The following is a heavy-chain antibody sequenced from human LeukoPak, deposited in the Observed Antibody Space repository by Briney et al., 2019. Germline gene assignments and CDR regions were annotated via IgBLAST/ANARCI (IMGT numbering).Heavy chain of an antibody. CDR2: ISSSSSYI. CDR1: GFTFSSYS. J-gene: IGHJ3*02. D-gene: IGHD3-22*01. CDR3: ARTYYYDSSGYYLYSNDAFDI. V-gene: IGHV3-21*01. Sequence: GGSLRLSCAASGFTFSSYSMNWVRQAPGKGLEWVSSISSSSSYIYYADSVKGRFTISRDNAKNSLYLQMNSLRAEDTAVYYCARTYYYDSSGYYLYSNDAFDIWGQGTMVTVPS.